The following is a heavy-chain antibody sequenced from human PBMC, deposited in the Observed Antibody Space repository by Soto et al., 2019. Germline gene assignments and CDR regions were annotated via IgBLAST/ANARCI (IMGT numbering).Heavy chain of an antibody. Sequence: PGESLKISCKGSGYSFTSFWIGWVRQMPGKGLEWMGIIYPTDSTTTYSPSFQGQVTISADKSINTAYLQWSSLKASDTAIYYCARAVVGYCSSASCPGDFWGQGTLVTVSS. CDR2: IYPTDSTT. V-gene: IGHV5-51*01. J-gene: IGHJ4*02. D-gene: IGHD2-2*01. CDR3: ARAVVGYCSSASCPGDF. CDR1: GYSFTSFW.